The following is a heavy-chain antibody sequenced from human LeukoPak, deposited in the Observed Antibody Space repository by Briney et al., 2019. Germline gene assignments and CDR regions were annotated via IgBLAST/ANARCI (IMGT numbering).Heavy chain of an antibody. CDR2: IGNTET. D-gene: IGHD5-18*01. Sequence: GGSLRLSCAPSGFPFETNAMSWVRQAPGKGLEWVATIGNTETFYADSVTGRFTISRDNSKNTVNLQMNRLRVEDTAIYYCAKDWIQFNRVFDCFDSWGQGTLVTVSS. J-gene: IGHJ4*02. CDR1: GFPFETNA. CDR3: AKDWIQFNRVFDCFDS. V-gene: IGHV3-23*01.